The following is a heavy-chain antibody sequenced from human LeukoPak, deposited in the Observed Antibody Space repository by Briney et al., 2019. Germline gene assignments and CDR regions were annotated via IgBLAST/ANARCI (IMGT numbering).Heavy chain of an antibody. J-gene: IGHJ4*02. Sequence: ASVKVSCKASGYTFTGYYMHWVRQAPGQGLEWMGWINPNSGGTNYAQKFQGRVTMTRDTSISTAYMELSRLRSDDTAVYYCARDRALHSSSSGNYWGQGTLVTVSS. D-gene: IGHD6-6*01. CDR1: GYTFTGYY. V-gene: IGHV1-2*02. CDR2: INPNSGGT. CDR3: ARDRALHSSSSGNY.